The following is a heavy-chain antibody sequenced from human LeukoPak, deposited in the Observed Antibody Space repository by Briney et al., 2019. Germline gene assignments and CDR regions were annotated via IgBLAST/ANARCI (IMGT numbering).Heavy chain of an antibody. D-gene: IGHD1-26*01. CDR1: GFTFSGSA. CDR3: TGRWELLPAFDI. V-gene: IGHV3-73*01. CDR2: IRSKANSYAT. J-gene: IGHJ3*02. Sequence: GGSLRLSCAASGFTFSGSAMHWVRQASGKGLEWVGRIRSKANSYATAYAASVKGRFTISRDDSKNTAYLQMNSLKTEDTAVYYCTGRWELLPAFDIWGQGTMVTVSS.